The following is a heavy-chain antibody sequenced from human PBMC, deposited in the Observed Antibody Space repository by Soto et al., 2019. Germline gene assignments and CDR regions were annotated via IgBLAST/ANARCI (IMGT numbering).Heavy chain of an antibody. CDR1: GGTFSSYA. CDR3: ARAGESIAAAGTRMDV. D-gene: IGHD6-13*01. J-gene: IGHJ6*02. CDR2: IIPIFGTA. V-gene: IGHV1-69*13. Sequence: SVKVSCKASGGTFSSYAISWVRQAPGQGLEWMGGIIPIFGTANYAQKFQGRVTITADESTGTAYMELGSLRSEDTAVYYCARAGESIAAAGTRMDVWGQGTTVTVSS.